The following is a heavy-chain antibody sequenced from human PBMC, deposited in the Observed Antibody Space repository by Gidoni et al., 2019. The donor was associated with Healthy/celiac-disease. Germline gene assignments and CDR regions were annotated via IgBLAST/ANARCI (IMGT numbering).Heavy chain of an antibody. CDR1: GLALSSYA. V-gene: IGHV3-23*01. CDR2: ISVSGGST. J-gene: IGHJ4*02. D-gene: IGHD2-8*02. Sequence: EVQLLESGGGLVKPGGSLRLSGAAGGLALSSYAMGWVRQAPGKGLEWVSAISVSGGSTYYADSVKGRFTISRDNSKNTLYLQMNSLRAEDTAVYYCAKDPSPRGTDSYWGQGTLVTVSS. CDR3: AKDPSPRGTDSY.